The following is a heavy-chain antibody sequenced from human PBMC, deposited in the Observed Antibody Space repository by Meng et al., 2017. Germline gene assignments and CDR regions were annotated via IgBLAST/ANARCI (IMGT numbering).Heavy chain of an antibody. CDR2: INPNSGGT. Sequence: ASVKVSCKASGYTFTGYYMHWVRQAPGQGLEWMGWINPNSGGTNYAQKFQGRVTMTRDTSISTAYMELSRLRSDDTAVYYCARDTVGATLYYYGMDVWGQGTTVTVSS. V-gene: IGHV1-2*02. CDR1: GYTFTGYY. D-gene: IGHD1-26*01. J-gene: IGHJ6*02. CDR3: ARDTVGATLYYYGMDV.